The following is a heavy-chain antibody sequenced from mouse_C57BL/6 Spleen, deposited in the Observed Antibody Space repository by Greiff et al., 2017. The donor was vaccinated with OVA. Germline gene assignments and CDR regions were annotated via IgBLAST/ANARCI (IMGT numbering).Heavy chain of an antibody. D-gene: IGHD4-1*01. Sequence: EVQVVESGGGLVQPKGSLKLSCAASGFSFNTYAMNWVRQAPGKGLEWVARIRSKSNNYATYYADSVKDRFTISRDDSESMLYLQMNNLKTEDTAMYYCVRQTGTGAMDYWGQGTSVTVSS. V-gene: IGHV10-1*01. CDR2: IRSKSNNYAT. J-gene: IGHJ4*01. CDR1: GFSFNTYA. CDR3: VRQTGTGAMDY.